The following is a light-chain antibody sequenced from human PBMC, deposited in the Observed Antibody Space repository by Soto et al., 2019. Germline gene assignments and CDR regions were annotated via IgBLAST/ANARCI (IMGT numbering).Light chain of an antibody. CDR3: QYYGGSPRT. J-gene: IGKJ2*01. CDR1: ESVAS. Sequence: EIFLTQSPGTLSLSPGEGTTLSCRASESVASLAWYQQKPGQAPRLLIYGASTRATGIPDRFSGSGSGTDFTLTISRLEPEDFAVYYCQYYGGSPRTFGQGTKVDIK. V-gene: IGKV3-20*01. CDR2: GAS.